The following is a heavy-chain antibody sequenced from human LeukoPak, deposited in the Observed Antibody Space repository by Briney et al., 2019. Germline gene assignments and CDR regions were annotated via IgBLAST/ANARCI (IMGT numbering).Heavy chain of an antibody. CDR2: ISSSSSYL. D-gene: IGHD3-10*01. CDR1: GFTYSSYR. V-gene: IGHV3-21*01. Sequence: GGSLRLSCAASGFTYSSYRMNWVRQAPGKGLAWVSSISSSSSYLYYADSVKGRFTISRHNAKKSLYLQMNSLRAEDTAVYYCARNYGSGSYGDYWGQGTLVTVSS. CDR3: ARNYGSGSYGDY. J-gene: IGHJ4*02.